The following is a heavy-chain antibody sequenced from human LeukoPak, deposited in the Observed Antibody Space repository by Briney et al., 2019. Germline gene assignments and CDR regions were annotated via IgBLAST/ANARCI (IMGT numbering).Heavy chain of an antibody. V-gene: IGHV1-2*02. Sequence: GASVKVSCKASGYTFTGYQMNWVRQAPGQGLEWMGWINPNSGGTNYAQKFQGRVTMTRDTSISTAYMDMSSLRSDDTAVYYCARNLWFGESSDAFDMWGQGTMVTVSS. CDR1: GYTFTGYQ. D-gene: IGHD3-10*01. CDR3: ARNLWFGESSDAFDM. J-gene: IGHJ3*02. CDR2: INPNSGGT.